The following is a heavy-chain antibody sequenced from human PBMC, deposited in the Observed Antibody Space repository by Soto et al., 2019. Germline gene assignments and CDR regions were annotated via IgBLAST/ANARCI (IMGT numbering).Heavy chain of an antibody. J-gene: IGHJ4*02. CDR3: AKDSPLQFYDW. D-gene: IGHD3-3*01. CDR2: ISYDRSNK. Sequence: QVQLVESGGGVVQPGRSLRLSCAASGFTFSNYGMHWVRQAPGKGLEWVTVISYDRSNKYYADSVKGRFTISRDKSKNTLYLQKNTLRAEDTAVYYCAKDSPLQFYDWWGLGTLVTVSS. V-gene: IGHV3-30*18. CDR1: GFTFSNYG.